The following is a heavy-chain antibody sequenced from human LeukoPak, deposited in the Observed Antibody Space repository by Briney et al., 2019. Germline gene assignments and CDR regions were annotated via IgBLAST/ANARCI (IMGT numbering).Heavy chain of an antibody. V-gene: IGHV4-4*07. D-gene: IGHD6-13*01. CDR3: ARRYPGGIAAARELWAADY. J-gene: IGHJ4*02. Sequence: PSETLSLTCTVSGGSISSYYWSWIRQPAGKGLEWIGRIYTSGSTNYNPSLKSRVTMSVDTSKNQFSLKLSSVTAADTAVYYCARRYPGGIAAARELWAADYWGQGTLVTVSS. CDR1: GGSISSYY. CDR2: IYTSGST.